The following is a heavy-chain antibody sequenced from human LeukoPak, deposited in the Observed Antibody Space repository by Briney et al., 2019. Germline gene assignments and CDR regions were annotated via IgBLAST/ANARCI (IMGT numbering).Heavy chain of an antibody. CDR3: ATTAAGSWFDP. D-gene: IGHD6-13*01. CDR1: GYTFTSYA. Sequence: EASVKVSCKASGYTFTSYAMHWVRQAPGQRLEWMGGIIPIFGTANYAQKFQGRVTITADESTSTAYMELSSLRSEDTAVYYCATTAAGSWFDPWGQGTLATVSS. CDR2: IIPIFGTA. V-gene: IGHV1-69*13. J-gene: IGHJ5*02.